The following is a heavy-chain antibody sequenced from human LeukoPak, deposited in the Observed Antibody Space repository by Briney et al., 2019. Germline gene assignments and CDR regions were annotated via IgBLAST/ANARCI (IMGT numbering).Heavy chain of an antibody. J-gene: IGHJ4*02. CDR3: ARTPYYYDSSGYSGCDY. Sequence: ASVKVSCKASGYTFTSYYMHWVRQAPGQGLEWMGIINPSGGSTSYAQKFQGRVTMTRDTSTSTVYMELSSLRSEDTAVYYCARTPYYYDSSGYSGCDYWGQGTLVTVPS. V-gene: IGHV1-46*01. CDR2: INPSGGST. D-gene: IGHD3-22*01. CDR1: GYTFTSYY.